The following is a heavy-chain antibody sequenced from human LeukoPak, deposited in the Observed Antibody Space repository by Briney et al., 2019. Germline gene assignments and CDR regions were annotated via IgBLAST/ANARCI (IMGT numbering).Heavy chain of an antibody. CDR2: FYYSGNT. J-gene: IGHJ5*02. CDR3: ARQGTVTTGRWFDP. D-gene: IGHD4-17*01. CDR1: GGSISSSSYD. V-gene: IGHV4-39*01. Sequence: PSETLSLTCTVSGGSISSSSYDWSWIRQPPGKGLECIGSFYYSGNTYYNPSLKSRVTISGDTSKNQFSLKLSSVTAADTAVYYSARQGTVTTGRWFDPWGQGTLVAVSS.